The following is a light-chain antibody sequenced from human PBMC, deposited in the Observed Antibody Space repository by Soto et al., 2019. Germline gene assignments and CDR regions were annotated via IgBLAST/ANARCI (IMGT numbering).Light chain of an antibody. V-gene: IGLV3-25*02. CDR3: QSADSTGVNGV. CDR2: KDS. J-gene: IGLJ3*02. CDR1: ALSNQY. Sequence: ELTQPPSMSVSPGQTARITCSGDALSNQYTYWYQQRPGQAPVLLIYKDSERPSGIPERFSGSSSGTTVTLTISGVQAEDEAAYYCQSADSTGVNGVFGGGTKVTVL.